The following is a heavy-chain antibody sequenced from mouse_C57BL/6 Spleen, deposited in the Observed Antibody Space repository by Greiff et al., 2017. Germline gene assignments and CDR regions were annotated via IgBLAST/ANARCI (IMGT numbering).Heavy chain of an antibody. D-gene: IGHD1-1*01. V-gene: IGHV1-80*01. J-gene: IGHJ4*01. CDR3: ARHYYGSSYHYYAMDY. CDR2: TYPGAGDT. Sequence: VPLQESGAELVKPGASVKISCKASGYAFSSYWMNWVKQRPGKGLEWIGQTYPGAGDTNYNEKVKGKATMTGDKSSSTAYMQISSLTSEDSAVYVCARHYYGSSYHYYAMDYWGQGTSVTVSS. CDR1: GYAFSSYW.